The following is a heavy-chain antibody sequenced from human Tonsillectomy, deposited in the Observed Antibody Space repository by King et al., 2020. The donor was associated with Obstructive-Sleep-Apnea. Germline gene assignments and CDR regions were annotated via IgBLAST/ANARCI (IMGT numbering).Heavy chain of an antibody. V-gene: IGHV3-48*04. D-gene: IGHD1-7*01. CDR3: ARAGMTGANYALDV. J-gene: IGHJ6*02. CDR1: GFTFSSYS. Sequence: QLVQSGGGLVQPGGSLRLSCAASGFTFSSYSMNWVRQAPGKGLEWVSYISTSSSAIYYADSVKGRFTISRDNAKNSLYLQTNSLRAEDTAVYYCARAGMTGANYALDVWGQGTTVTVSS. CDR2: ISTSSSAI.